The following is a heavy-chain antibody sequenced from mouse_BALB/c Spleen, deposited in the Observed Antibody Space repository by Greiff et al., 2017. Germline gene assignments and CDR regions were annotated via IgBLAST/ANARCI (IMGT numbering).Heavy chain of an antibody. CDR2: IDPENGDT. V-gene: IGHV14-4*02. CDR1: AFNFKASY. CDR3: NAGGTVVAPYAMDY. J-gene: IGHJ4*01. Sequence: EVQLVESGAELVRSGPSVRLSSPASAFNFKASYMTWVKRSPEQGLEWIGWIDPENGDTEYAPKFQGKATMTADTSSNTAYLQLSSLTSEDTAVYYCNAGGTVVAPYAMDYWGQGTSVTVSS. D-gene: IGHD1-1*01.